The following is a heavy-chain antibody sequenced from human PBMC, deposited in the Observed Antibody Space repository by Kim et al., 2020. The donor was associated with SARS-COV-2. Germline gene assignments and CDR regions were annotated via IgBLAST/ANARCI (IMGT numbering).Heavy chain of an antibody. CDR1: GFTFSNYW. J-gene: IGHJ4*02. V-gene: IGHV3-74*01. CDR2: LDGNGNDI. Sequence: GGSLRLSCAASGFTFSNYWMHWVRQAPGKELVWVSRLDGNGNDITYADSVKGRFTISRDNAKNTLYLQMNSLRAEDTAVYYCARAGRGIQLDYWGQGTLV. D-gene: IGHD3-16*01. CDR3: ARAGRGIQLDY.